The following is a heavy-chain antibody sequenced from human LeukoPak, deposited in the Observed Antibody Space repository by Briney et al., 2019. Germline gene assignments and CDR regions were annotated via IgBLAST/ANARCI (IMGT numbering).Heavy chain of an antibody. CDR3: AGDQLPDY. J-gene: IGHJ4*02. Sequence: GGSLRLSCAASGFTFSGYEMNWVRQAPGKGLEWVSYISNTGGTIYYADSVKGRFTISRDNAKNLLYLQMNSLRVEDTAIYYCAGDQLPDYWGQGTLVTVSS. D-gene: IGHD1-26*01. CDR2: ISNTGGTI. V-gene: IGHV3-48*03. CDR1: GFTFSGYE.